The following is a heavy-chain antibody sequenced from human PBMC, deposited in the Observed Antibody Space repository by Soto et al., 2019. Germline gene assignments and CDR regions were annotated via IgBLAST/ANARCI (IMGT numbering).Heavy chain of an antibody. CDR2: IYYSGST. CDR1: VGSISSGGYY. V-gene: IGHV4-31*03. D-gene: IGHD4-4*01. Sequence: QVKLQESGPGLVKPSQTLSLTGTVSVGSISSGGYYWSWIRQHPGKGLEWIGYIYYSGSTYYNPSLKSRVTISVDTSKNQFSLKLSSVTAADTAVYYCARGRRAQYPPDYWGQGTLVTVSS. CDR3: ARGRRAQYPPDY. J-gene: IGHJ4*02.